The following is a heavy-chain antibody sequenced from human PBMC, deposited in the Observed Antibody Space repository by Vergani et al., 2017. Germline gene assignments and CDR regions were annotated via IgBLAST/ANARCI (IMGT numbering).Heavy chain of an antibody. CDR2: MDYSGST. J-gene: IGHJ4*02. V-gene: IGHV4-39*01. Sequence: QVQLQESGPGLVKPSETLSLTCTVSGDSVLSTDSHWGWIRQPPGKGLEWIGSMDYSGSTSYNPSLESRISISFETPKNQFSRRLTSVTAADTAVYYCESKRGACRAAYCHSYDFGGPGTLVGVSS. CDR3: ESKRGACRAAYCHSYDF. CDR1: GDSVLSTDSH. D-gene: IGHD2-15*01.